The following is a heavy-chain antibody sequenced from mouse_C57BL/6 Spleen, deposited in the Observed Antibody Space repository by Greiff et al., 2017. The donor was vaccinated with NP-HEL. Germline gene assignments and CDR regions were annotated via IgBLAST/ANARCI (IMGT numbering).Heavy chain of an antibody. CDR2: ISSGSSTI. V-gene: IGHV5-17*01. CDR3: ARRRPLERPFDY. D-gene: IGHD6-1*01. CDR1: GFTFSDYG. J-gene: IGHJ2*01. Sequence: EVQLVESGGGLVKPGGSLKLSCAASGFTFSDYGMHWVRQAPEKGLEWVAYISSGSSTIYYADTVKGRFTISRDNAKNNPFLQMTSLRSEDTAMYYWARRRPLERPFDYWGQGTTLTVSS.